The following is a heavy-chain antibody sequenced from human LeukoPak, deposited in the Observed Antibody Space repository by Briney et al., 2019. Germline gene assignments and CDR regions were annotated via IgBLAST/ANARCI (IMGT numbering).Heavy chain of an antibody. J-gene: IGHJ4*02. V-gene: IGHV3-23*01. CDR3: ARDPDPQGNLDY. CDR2: TSIGGDNA. Sequence: GGSLSLSCAASGITFRNYAMLCAPEAPGRAREGVSTTSIGGDNAYYADSVKARFAGSRDNAKNSLNLQMYSLRADDTGTYYGARDPDPQGNLDYWGQGTQVIVSS. CDR1: GITFRNYA. D-gene: IGHD1-14*01.